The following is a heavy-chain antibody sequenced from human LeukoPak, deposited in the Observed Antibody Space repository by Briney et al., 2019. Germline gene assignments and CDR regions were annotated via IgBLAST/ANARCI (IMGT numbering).Heavy chain of an antibody. D-gene: IGHD3-3*01. CDR2: ISAYNGNT. J-gene: IGHJ4*02. Sequence: GASVTVSCKASGYTFTSYGISWVRQAPGQGLEWMGWISAYNGNTNYAQKLQGRVTMTTDTSTSTAYMELRSLRSDDTAVYYCARVPGDYDFWTPFGYFDYWGQGTLVTVSS. CDR3: ARVPGDYDFWTPFGYFDY. V-gene: IGHV1-18*01. CDR1: GYTFTSYG.